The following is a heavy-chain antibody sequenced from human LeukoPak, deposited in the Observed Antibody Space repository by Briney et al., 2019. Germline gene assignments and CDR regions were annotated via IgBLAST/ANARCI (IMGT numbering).Heavy chain of an antibody. D-gene: IGHD2-2*01. CDR3: ARDQVPAVLSVYYYYYMDV. Sequence: PGGSLRLSCAASGFTFSSYSMNWVRQAPGKGLEWVSYISSSSRTIYYADSVKGRFTISRDNAKNSLYLQMNSLRAEDTAVYYCARDQVPAVLSVYYYYYMDVWGKGTTVTVSS. CDR2: ISSSSRTI. V-gene: IGHV3-48*01. J-gene: IGHJ6*03. CDR1: GFTFSSYS.